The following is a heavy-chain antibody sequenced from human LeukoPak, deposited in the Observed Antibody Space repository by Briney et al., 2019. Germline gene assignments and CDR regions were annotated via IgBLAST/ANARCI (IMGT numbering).Heavy chain of an antibody. V-gene: IGHV4-59*01. Sequence: SETLSLTCTVSGGSISNYVWSWIRQPPGKGLEWIGYINDSGNTKYNPSLESRVTISVDTSKNQFSLNLYSVTAADTAVYYCARDPGLYYYYYMDVWGKGTTVTISS. J-gene: IGHJ6*03. CDR1: GGSISNYV. CDR2: INDSGNT. D-gene: IGHD3/OR15-3a*01. CDR3: ARDPGLYYYYYMDV.